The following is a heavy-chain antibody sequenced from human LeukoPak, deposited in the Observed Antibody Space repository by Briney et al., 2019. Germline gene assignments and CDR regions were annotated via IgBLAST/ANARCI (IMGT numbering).Heavy chain of an antibody. CDR2: INHSGST. J-gene: IGHJ4*02. CDR1: GGSFSGYY. D-gene: IGHD6-19*01. Sequence: SETLSLTCAVYGGSFSGYYWSWISQPPGKGLEWIGEINHSGSTNYNPSLKSRVTISVDTSKNQFSLKLSSVTAADTAVYYCARGHDSSGWYFDYWGQGTLVTVSS. CDR3: ARGHDSSGWYFDY. V-gene: IGHV4-34*01.